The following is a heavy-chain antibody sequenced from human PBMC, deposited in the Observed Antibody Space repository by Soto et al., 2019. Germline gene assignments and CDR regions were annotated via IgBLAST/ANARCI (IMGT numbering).Heavy chain of an antibody. CDR3: ARALWFGELYPRCAFDI. J-gene: IGHJ3*02. Sequence: QVQLQQWGAGLLKPSETLSLTCAVYGGSFSGYYWSWIRQPPGKGLEWIGEINHSGGTNYNPSLKSRVTISVDTSKNQFSLKLSSVTAADTAVYYCARALWFGELYPRCAFDIWGQGTMVTVSS. CDR1: GGSFSGYY. D-gene: IGHD3-10*01. CDR2: INHSGGT. V-gene: IGHV4-34*01.